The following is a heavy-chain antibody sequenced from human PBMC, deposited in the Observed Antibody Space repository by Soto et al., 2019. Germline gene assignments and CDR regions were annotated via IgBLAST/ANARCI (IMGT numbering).Heavy chain of an antibody. Sequence: PGESLKISCRASGYTFTSYYIGWVRQMPGKGLEWMGIIHPGDSNTRYSPSFQGQVTISVDKSVTTAYLQWSSLKASDTAIYYCARPTYYYDSSGPPAYWGQGTLVIVSS. V-gene: IGHV5-51*01. CDR2: IHPGDSNT. J-gene: IGHJ4*02. CDR1: GYTFTSYY. CDR3: ARPTYYYDSSGPPAY. D-gene: IGHD3-22*01.